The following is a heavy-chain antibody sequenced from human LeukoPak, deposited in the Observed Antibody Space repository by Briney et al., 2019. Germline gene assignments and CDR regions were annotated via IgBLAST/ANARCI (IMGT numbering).Heavy chain of an antibody. V-gene: IGHV3-7*01. J-gene: IGHJ4*02. CDR3: ARDQSDFWSGYYPDY. CDR1: GFTFRSYW. Sequence: GGSLRLSCAASGFTFRSYWMSWVRQAPGKGLEWVANINQDERDRYYVDSVKGRFTISRDNAKNSLYLQMNSLRAEDTAVYYCARDQSDFWSGYYPDYWGQGTLVTVSS. D-gene: IGHD3-3*01. CDR2: INQDERDR.